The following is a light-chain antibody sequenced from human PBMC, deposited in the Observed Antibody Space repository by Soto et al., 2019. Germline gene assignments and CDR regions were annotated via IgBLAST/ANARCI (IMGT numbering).Light chain of an antibody. J-gene: IGLJ2*01. CDR3: QTWGSGIVV. CDR2: LNSDGSH. CDR1: SGHSNYA. V-gene: IGLV4-69*01. Sequence: QLVLTQSPSASASLGASVKLTCTLSSGHSNYAIAWHQQQSEKGPRYLMKLNSDGSHSKGDGIPDSFSGSSSGAERYLTISNLQSEDEADYYCQTWGSGIVVFGGGTKLTVL.